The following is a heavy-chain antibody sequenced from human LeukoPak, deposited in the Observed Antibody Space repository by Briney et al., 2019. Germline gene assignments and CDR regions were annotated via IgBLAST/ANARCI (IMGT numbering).Heavy chain of an antibody. CDR3: ARDRWGLAYPQY. CDR2: ISYDGSNK. Sequence: PGGCLRLSCAASGFTFSSYAMHWGRQAPGKGLEWVAVISYDGSNKYYADSVKGRFTISRDNSKNTLYLQMNSLRAEDTAVYYCARDRWGLAYPQYWGQGTLVTVSS. CDR1: GFTFSSYA. D-gene: IGHD1-26*01. J-gene: IGHJ4*02. V-gene: IGHV3-30*04.